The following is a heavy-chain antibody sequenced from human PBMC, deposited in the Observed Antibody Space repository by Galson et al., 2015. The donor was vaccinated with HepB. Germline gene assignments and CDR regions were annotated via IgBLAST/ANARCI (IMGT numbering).Heavy chain of an antibody. CDR1: DASISTADYY. V-gene: IGHV4-31*03. J-gene: IGHJ5*02. Sequence: TLSLTCTVSDASISTADYYWSWIRQHPGKGLEWIGHINYSGSTYFNPSLKSRVSMSIDTSENQFSMKLISVTAADTAIYYCARAAYCSRTSCLFGPWGQGTLVTVSS. CDR2: INYSGST. D-gene: IGHD2-2*01. CDR3: ARAAYCSRTSCLFGP.